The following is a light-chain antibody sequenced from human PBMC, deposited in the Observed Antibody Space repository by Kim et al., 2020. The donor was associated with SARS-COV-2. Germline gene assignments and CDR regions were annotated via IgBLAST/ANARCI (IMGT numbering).Light chain of an antibody. V-gene: IGKV3-15*01. J-gene: IGKJ4*01. CDR3: HQYYNWPPVT. Sequence: SPGEGPTPACGASQPVSGKLAWYQHKTGQAPRVLIPSISTRATVVPPRFRGGGSGTEFTLTISSLQFEDFSVYYCHQYYNWPPVTFGGGSKVDIK. CDR2: SIS. CDR1: QPVSGK.